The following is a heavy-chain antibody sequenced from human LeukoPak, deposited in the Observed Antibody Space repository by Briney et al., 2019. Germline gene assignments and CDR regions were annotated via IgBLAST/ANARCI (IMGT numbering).Heavy chain of an antibody. D-gene: IGHD2-15*01. V-gene: IGHV3-33*01. CDR1: GFTFSSYG. CDR2: IWYDGSNK. Sequence: PGGSLRLSCAASGFTFSSYGMHWVRQAPGKGLEWVAVIWYDGSNKYYADSVKGRFTISRDNSKNTLYLQMNSLRAEETAVYYCARIAMWDCSGGSCYSAGFDYWGQGTLVTVSS. CDR3: ARIAMWDCSGGSCYSAGFDY. J-gene: IGHJ4*02.